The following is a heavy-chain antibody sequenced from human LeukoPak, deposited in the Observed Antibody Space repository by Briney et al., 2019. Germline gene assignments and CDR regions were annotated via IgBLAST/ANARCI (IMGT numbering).Heavy chain of an antibody. V-gene: IGHV3-48*01. CDR2: ISGRSSTI. CDR1: AFTFSDYS. CDR3: ARDRLTSGSYFFDY. J-gene: IGHJ4*02. D-gene: IGHD1-26*01. Sequence: GGSLRLSCAASAFTFSDYSMNWVRQAPGKGLEWISYISGRSSTIYYADSVRGRFTISRDNAKNSMYLQMNSLRAEDTAVYYCARDRLTSGSYFFDYWGKGTLVTVSS.